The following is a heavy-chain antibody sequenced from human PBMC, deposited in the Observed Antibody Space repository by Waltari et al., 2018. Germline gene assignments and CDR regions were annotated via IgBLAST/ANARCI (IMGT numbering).Heavy chain of an antibody. Sequence: QVQLVQSGAEVKKPGASVKVSCKASGYPFVGYFIHWVRQAPGQGLEWMGRINPKTGGTNYPQVFQGRVTMTRDTSISTVYMELTGLRSDDTAVYYCARQSGLVAGDFWGLGTLVTVSS. V-gene: IGHV1-2*06. CDR3: ARQSGLVAGDF. CDR1: GYPFVGYF. D-gene: IGHD6-19*01. J-gene: IGHJ4*02. CDR2: INPKTGGT.